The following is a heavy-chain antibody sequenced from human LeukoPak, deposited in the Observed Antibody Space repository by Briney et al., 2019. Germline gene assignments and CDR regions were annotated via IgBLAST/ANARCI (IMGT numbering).Heavy chain of an antibody. V-gene: IGHV1-69*05. Sequence: GASVKVSCKASGGTFSSYAISWVRQAPGQGLEWMGRIIPIFGTANYAQKFQGRVTITTDESTSTAYMELRSLRSEDTAVYYCARSNYYDSSGYYRPFADWGQGTLVTVS. D-gene: IGHD3-22*01. CDR3: ARSNYYDSSGYYRPFAD. CDR2: IIPIFGTA. CDR1: GGTFSSYA. J-gene: IGHJ4*02.